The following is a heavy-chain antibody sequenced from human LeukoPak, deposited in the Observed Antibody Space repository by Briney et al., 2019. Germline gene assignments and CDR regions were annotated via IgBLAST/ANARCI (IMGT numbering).Heavy chain of an antibody. CDR2: ISGSGGST. CDR1: GFTFSSYA. J-gene: IGHJ4*02. Sequence: PGGSLRLSCAASGFTFSSYAMSWVRQAPGKGLEWVSAISGSGGSTYYADSVKGRFTISRDNSRDTLYLQVNSLRAEDAALYYCAKRRDYGDYVFDYWGQGTLVTVSS. CDR3: AKRRDYGDYVFDY. D-gene: IGHD4-17*01. V-gene: IGHV3-23*01.